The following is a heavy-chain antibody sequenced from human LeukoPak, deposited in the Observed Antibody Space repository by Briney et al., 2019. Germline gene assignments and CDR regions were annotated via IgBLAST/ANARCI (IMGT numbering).Heavy chain of an antibody. CDR1: GFTFSDYY. CDR3: AKDSRPWYYDSSGYLGY. J-gene: IGHJ4*02. D-gene: IGHD3-22*01. Sequence: GGSLRLSCAASGFTFSDYYMSWIRQAPGKGLEWVSYISSSGSTINYADSVKGRFTISRDNAKNSLYLQMNSLRAEDTAVYYCAKDSRPWYYDSSGYLGYWGQGTLVTVSS. CDR2: ISSSGSTI. V-gene: IGHV3-11*04.